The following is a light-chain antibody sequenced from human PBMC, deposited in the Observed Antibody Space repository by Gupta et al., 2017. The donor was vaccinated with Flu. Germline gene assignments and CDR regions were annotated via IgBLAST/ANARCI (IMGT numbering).Light chain of an antibody. J-gene: IGKJ1*01. V-gene: IGKV3-15*01. Sequence: EIEMTQSPATLSVSPGERATLSCRASQSVNSNLAWYQQKPGQTPRLLIIGASTMATGIPARFSGSGSGTEFTLAISSLQSEDFAVYYCQQYNNWPRTFGQGTKVEIK. CDR2: GAS. CDR3: QQYNNWPRT. CDR1: QSVNSN.